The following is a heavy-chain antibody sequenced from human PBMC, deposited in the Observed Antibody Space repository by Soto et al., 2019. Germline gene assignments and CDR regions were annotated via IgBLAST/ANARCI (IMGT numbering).Heavy chain of an antibody. Sequence: QVQLQESGPGLVKPSQTLSLTCTVSGGSISSGGYYWSWIRQHPGKGLEWSGYIYYSVSTYYNPYLKSRVTISVDTSKNQFSLKLSSVTAADTAVYYCARWLQFSDYFDYWGQGTLVTVSS. CDR1: GGSISSGGYY. CDR2: IYYSVST. CDR3: ARWLQFSDYFDY. D-gene: IGHD5-12*01. J-gene: IGHJ4*02. V-gene: IGHV4-31*03.